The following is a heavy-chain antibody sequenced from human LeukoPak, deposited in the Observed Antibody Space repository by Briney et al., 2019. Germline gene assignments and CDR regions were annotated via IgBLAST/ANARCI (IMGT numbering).Heavy chain of an antibody. D-gene: IGHD5-18*01. CDR2: INHSGST. CDR1: GGSFSNYY. Sequence: SETLSLTCAVYGGSFSNYYWSWIRQPPGKGLEWIGEINHSGSTNYNPSLKSRVTISVDTSKNQFSLKLSSVTAADTAVYYCAKTVDTAMVSDYWGQGTLVTVSS. CDR3: AKTVDTAMVSDY. J-gene: IGHJ4*02. V-gene: IGHV4-34*01.